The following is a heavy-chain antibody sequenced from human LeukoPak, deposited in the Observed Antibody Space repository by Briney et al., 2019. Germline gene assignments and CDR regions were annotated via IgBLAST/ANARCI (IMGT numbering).Heavy chain of an antibody. V-gene: IGHV3-21*01. CDR1: GFTFSSYS. J-gene: IGHJ4*02. Sequence: PGGSLRLSCAASGFTFSSYSMNWVRQAPGKGLEWVSSISSSSSYIYYADSVKGRFTISRDNAKNSLYLQMNSLRAEDTAVYYCASVRSGYHFGSFDYWGQGTLVTVSS. CDR3: ASVRSGYHFGSFDY. CDR2: ISSSSSYI. D-gene: IGHD3-22*01.